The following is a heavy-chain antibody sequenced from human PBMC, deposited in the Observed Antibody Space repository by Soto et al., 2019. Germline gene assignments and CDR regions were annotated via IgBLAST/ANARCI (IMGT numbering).Heavy chain of an antibody. CDR2: ISYDGSNK. CDR1: GFTFSSYG. Sequence: GGSLRLSCAASGFTFSSYGMHWVRQAPGKGLEWVAVISYDGSNKYYADSVKGRFTISRDNSKNTLYLQMNSLRAEDTAVYYCATDKGTTGLYDYWGQGTLVTVSS. J-gene: IGHJ4*02. V-gene: IGHV3-30*03. D-gene: IGHD1-1*01. CDR3: ATDKGTTGLYDY.